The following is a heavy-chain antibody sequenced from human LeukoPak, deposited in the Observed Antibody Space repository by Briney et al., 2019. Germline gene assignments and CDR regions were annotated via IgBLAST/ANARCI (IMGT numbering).Heavy chain of an antibody. CDR1: GFTFSSYA. Sequence: GGSLRLSCAASGFTFSSYAMSWVRQAPGKGLEWVAVVSYDGSNEYYADSVKGRFTVSRDNSKNTLYLQMNSLRAEDTAVYYCTTGDYWGQGTLVTVSS. CDR2: VSYDGSNE. CDR3: TTGDY. J-gene: IGHJ4*02. V-gene: IGHV3-30*04.